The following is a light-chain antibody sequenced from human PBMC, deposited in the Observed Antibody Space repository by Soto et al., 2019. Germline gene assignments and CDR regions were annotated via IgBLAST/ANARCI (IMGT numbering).Light chain of an antibody. V-gene: IGKV1-5*03. CDR1: QSISAW. Sequence: DIQMTQSPSTLSASVGDRVTITCRASQSISAWLAWYQQKPGKAPKLLIYKASTLESGVPSRFSGSGSGTEFTLTISSLQPDDVATYYCQQYNSDSRTFGQGTQVEIK. J-gene: IGKJ1*01. CDR3: QQYNSDSRT. CDR2: KAS.